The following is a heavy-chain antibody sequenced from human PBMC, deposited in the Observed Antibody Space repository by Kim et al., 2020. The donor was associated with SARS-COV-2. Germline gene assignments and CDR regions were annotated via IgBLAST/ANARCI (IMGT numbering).Heavy chain of an antibody. CDR3: ARAITDYYYGMDV. D-gene: IGHD3-10*01. Sequence: NPSLKSRVTISVDTSKHQFSLELSSVTAADTAIYYCARAITDYYYGMDVWGQGTTVTVSS. J-gene: IGHJ6*02. V-gene: IGHV4-31*02.